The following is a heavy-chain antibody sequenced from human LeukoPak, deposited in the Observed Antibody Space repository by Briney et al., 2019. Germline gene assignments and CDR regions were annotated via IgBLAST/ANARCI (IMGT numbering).Heavy chain of an antibody. CDR1: GYSISSGYY. Sequence: SETLSLTCTVAGYSISSGYYWGWIRQPPGKGLEWIGSIYHSGSTYYNPSLNSRVTISVDTAKHQFSLKLSSVTAADTAVYYCARIRETLVQNFDYWGQGTLVTVSS. J-gene: IGHJ4*02. CDR3: ARIRETLVQNFDY. V-gene: IGHV4-38-2*02. CDR2: IYHSGST. D-gene: IGHD6-13*01.